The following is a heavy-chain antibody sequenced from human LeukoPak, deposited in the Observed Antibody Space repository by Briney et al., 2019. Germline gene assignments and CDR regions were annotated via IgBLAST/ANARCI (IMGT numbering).Heavy chain of an antibody. CDR2: ISSSGTII. Sequence: PGGSLRLSCAASGFTFSDYFMTWIRQAPGKGLEWVSHISSSGTIIFYADSVKGRFTISRDNAKNSLYLQTNSLRAEDMAVYYCARDGSGTFLDYWGQGTPVTVSS. CDR1: GFTFSDYF. J-gene: IGHJ4*02. V-gene: IGHV3-11*01. D-gene: IGHD3-10*01. CDR3: ARDGSGTFLDY.